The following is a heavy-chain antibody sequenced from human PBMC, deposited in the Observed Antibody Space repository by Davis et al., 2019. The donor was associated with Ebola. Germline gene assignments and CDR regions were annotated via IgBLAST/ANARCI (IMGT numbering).Heavy chain of an antibody. D-gene: IGHD1-14*01. CDR1: GFTFSSYA. CDR3: TKAGMGNLPYFDY. CDR2: FSGSDGGT. V-gene: IGHV3-23*01. J-gene: IGHJ4*02. Sequence: PGRSLKISCAASGFTFSSYAISWVREAPGKGLEWVSTFSGSDGGTNYADSVRGRFTISRDNSKRTVSLQMHSLEVDDTAIYYCTKAGMGNLPYFDYWGQGSLVTVSS.